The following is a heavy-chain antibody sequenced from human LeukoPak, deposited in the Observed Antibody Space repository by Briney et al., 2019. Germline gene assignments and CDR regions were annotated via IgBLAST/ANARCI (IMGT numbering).Heavy chain of an antibody. Sequence: GASVKVSCKASGYTFTGYCMHWVRQAPGQGLEWMGWINPNSGGTNYAQKFQGRVTMTRDTSISTAYMELSRLRSDDTAVYYCARVDVVVPAAISWYFDLWGRGTLVTVSS. CDR2: INPNSGGT. J-gene: IGHJ2*01. CDR3: ARVDVVVPAAISWYFDL. CDR1: GYTFTGYC. V-gene: IGHV1-2*02. D-gene: IGHD2-2*01.